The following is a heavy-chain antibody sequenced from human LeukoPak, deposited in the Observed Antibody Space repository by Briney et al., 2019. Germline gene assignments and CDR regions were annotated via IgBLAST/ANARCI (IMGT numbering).Heavy chain of an antibody. J-gene: IGHJ4*02. CDR2: VTGSGGSS. D-gene: IGHD3-9*01. V-gene: IGHV3-23*01. Sequence: PGGSLRLSCSASGGTFRRYAMSWVRQAQGKGLEWVSAVTGSGGSSYYADSVNGRFTMSRDNSKNTVDIQMNSLRVEDTDVYYCAKAASLTGYYFDNWGQGTLVIVSS. CDR3: AKAASLTGYYFDN. CDR1: GGTFRRYA.